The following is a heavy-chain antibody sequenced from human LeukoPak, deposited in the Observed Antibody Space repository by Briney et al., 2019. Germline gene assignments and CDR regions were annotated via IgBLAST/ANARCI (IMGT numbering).Heavy chain of an antibody. CDR1: GGSISSNSYY. J-gene: IGHJ4*02. V-gene: IGHV4-39*01. Sequence: SETLSLTCAVSGGSISSNSYYWGWIRQPPGKGLEWIGSIYYSGSTYYNPSLKSRVTISVDTSKNQFSLKLSSVTAADTAVYYCARLSTVTTSFDYWGQGTLVTVSS. CDR3: ARLSTVTTSFDY. CDR2: IYYSGST. D-gene: IGHD4-11*01.